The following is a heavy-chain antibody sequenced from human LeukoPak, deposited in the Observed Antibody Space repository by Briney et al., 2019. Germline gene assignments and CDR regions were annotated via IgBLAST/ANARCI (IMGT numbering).Heavy chain of an antibody. Sequence: PGGSLRLSCTASGFTFCDFAMSWVRQAPGKGLEGVGFIRSKAYGGTTEYAASVKGRFTISRDDSKSIAYLQMNRLKTEDTAVYYCTREYRNYFDYWGQGTLVTVSS. V-gene: IGHV3-49*04. CDR3: TREYRNYFDY. CDR2: IRSKAYGGTT. D-gene: IGHD2-2*01. J-gene: IGHJ4*02. CDR1: GFTFCDFA.